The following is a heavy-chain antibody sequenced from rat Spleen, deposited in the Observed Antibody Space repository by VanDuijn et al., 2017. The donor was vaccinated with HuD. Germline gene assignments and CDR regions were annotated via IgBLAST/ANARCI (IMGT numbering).Heavy chain of an antibody. Sequence: QVQLKESGPGLVKPSLTLSLTCTVSGFSLTSNGVSWVRQPPGKGLEWIAAILSGGSTYYNSALKSRLSISRDTSKSQAFLKMNSLRSEDTATYYCTRGGLYYFDYWGQGVMVTVSS. J-gene: IGHJ2*01. CDR2: ILSGGST. CDR1: GFSLTSNG. V-gene: IGHV2-4*01. CDR3: TRGGLYYFDY.